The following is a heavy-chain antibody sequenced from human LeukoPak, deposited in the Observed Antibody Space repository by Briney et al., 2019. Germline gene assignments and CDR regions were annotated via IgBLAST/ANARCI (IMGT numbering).Heavy chain of an antibody. Sequence: GGALRLSCEGSGYTFSSYAMHWVRQAPGKGLEHVAAISSDGRITYYANFVTGRFTISRDNSKNTLYLQMGSLRTEDMAVYYCARVSGWYWFDQWGQGTLVTVSS. D-gene: IGHD6-19*01. CDR1: GYTFSSYA. CDR2: ISSDGRIT. CDR3: ARVSGWYWFDQ. J-gene: IGHJ5*02. V-gene: IGHV3-64*01.